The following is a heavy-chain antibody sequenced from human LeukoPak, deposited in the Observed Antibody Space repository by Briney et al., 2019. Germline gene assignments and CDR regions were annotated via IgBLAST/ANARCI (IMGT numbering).Heavy chain of an antibody. CDR2: INPNSGGT. J-gene: IGHJ5*02. Sequence: GASVKVSCKASGYTFTGYYMHWVRQAPGQGLEWMGWINPNSGGTNYAQKFQGRVTMTRDTSISTAYMELSRLRSDDTAVYYCARGGNGYNWNQWEDWFDPWGQGTLVTVSS. V-gene: IGHV1-2*02. D-gene: IGHD1-20*01. CDR1: GYTFTGYY. CDR3: ARGGNGYNWNQWEDWFDP.